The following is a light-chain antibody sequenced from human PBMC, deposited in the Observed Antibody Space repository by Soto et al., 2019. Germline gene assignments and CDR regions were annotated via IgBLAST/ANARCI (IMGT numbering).Light chain of an antibody. CDR1: QSVSSY. J-gene: IGKJ5*01. CDR3: QQRSNWREIT. Sequence: EIVLTQSPATLSLSPGERATLSCRASQSVSSYLAWYQQKPGQAPRLLIYDASNRATGIPARFSGSGSGTDFTLTISSLEPEDFAVYYCQQRSNWREITFGQETRLEIK. CDR2: DAS. V-gene: IGKV3-11*01.